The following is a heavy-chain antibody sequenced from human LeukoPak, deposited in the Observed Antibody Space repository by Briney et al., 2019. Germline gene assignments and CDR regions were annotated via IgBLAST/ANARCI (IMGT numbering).Heavy chain of an antibody. D-gene: IGHD6-19*01. J-gene: IGHJ4*02. CDR2: ISWNSGSI. Sequence: GGSLRLSCAASGFTFDDYAMHWVRQAPGKGLEWVSGISWNSGSIGYADSVKGRFTISRDNAKNSLYLQMNSLRAEDTALYYCAKDSVAVAGTGYFDYWGQGTLVTVSS. CDR3: AKDSVAVAGTGYFDY. CDR1: GFTFDDYA. V-gene: IGHV3-9*01.